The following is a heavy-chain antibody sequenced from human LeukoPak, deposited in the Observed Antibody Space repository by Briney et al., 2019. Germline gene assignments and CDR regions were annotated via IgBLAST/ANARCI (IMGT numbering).Heavy chain of an antibody. D-gene: IGHD4-17*01. Sequence: AGGSLRLSCAASGFTFSSYSMNWVRQAPGKGLEWVSYISSSSSAIYYADSVKGRFTISRDNAKNSLYLQMNSLRAEDTAVYYCARDIPPHYASYFDYWGQGTLVTVSS. V-gene: IGHV3-48*01. CDR2: ISSSSSAI. CDR1: GFTFSSYS. J-gene: IGHJ4*02. CDR3: ARDIPPHYASYFDY.